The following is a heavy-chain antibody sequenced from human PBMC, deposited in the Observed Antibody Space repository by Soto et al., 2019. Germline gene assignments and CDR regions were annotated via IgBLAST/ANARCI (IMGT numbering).Heavy chain of an antibody. CDR1: GGSISSYY. CDR3: ARDGSSWVHDY. D-gene: IGHD6-13*01. Sequence: QVQLQESGPGLVKPSETLSLTCTVSGGSISSYYWSWIRQPPGKGLEWIGYIYYSGSTNYNPSLKSRVTISVDTSKNQFSLKLSSVTAADTAVYYCARDGSSWVHDYWGQGTLVTVSS. J-gene: IGHJ4*02. CDR2: IYYSGST. V-gene: IGHV4-59*01.